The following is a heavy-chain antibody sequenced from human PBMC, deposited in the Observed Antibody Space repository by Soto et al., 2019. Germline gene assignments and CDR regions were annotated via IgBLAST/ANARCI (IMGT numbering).Heavy chain of an antibody. CDR1: GGSFSGYY. J-gene: IGHJ6*02. D-gene: IGHD3-9*01. CDR3: AGTGDYPNFYYYGMDV. V-gene: IGHV4-34*01. Sequence: PSETLSLTCAVYGGSFSGYYWSWIRQPPGKGLEWIGEINHSGSTNYNPSLKSRVTISVDTSKNQFSLKLSSVTAADTAMYFCAGTGDYPNFYYYGMDVWGQGTTVT. CDR2: INHSGST.